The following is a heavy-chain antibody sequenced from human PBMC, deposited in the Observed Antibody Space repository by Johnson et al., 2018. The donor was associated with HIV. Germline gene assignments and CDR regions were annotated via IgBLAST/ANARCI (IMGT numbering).Heavy chain of an antibody. CDR2: ISYDGSNK. V-gene: IGHV3-30-3*01. D-gene: IGHD2-15*01. Sequence: QMQLVESGGGVVQPGRSLRLSCAASGFTFSSYAMHWVRQAPGKGLEWVAVISYDGSNKYYADSVKGRFTISRDNSKNTLYLQMNSLRAEDTAVYYCAREGRGAPHDAFDIWGQGTMVTVSS. CDR3: AREGRGAPHDAFDI. J-gene: IGHJ3*02. CDR1: GFTFSSYA.